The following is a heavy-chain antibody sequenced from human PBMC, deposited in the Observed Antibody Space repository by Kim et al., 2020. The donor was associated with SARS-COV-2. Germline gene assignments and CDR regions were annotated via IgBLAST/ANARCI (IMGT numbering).Heavy chain of an antibody. CDR3: AKVITAGYFYYGMNV. CDR1: GFTFSSYA. J-gene: IGHJ6*02. Sequence: GGSLRLSCAASGFTFSSYAMNWVRQAPGKGLEWVSGISASGVTTFYADSVKGRFTISRDNSKNTLYLQVNSLRAEDTAVYYCAKVITAGYFYYGMNVWGQGTTVTVSS. V-gene: IGHV3-23*01. CDR2: ISASGVTT. D-gene: IGHD6-13*01.